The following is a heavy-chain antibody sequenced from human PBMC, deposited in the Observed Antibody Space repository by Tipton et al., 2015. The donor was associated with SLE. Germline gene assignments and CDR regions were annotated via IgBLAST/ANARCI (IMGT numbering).Heavy chain of an antibody. CDR2: IYTSGST. Sequence: TLSLTCAVSGYSISSGYYWSWIRQPAGKGLEWIGRIYTSGSTNYNPSLKSRVTMSVDTSKNQFSLKLSSVTAADTAVYYCARETSSLFDYWGQGTLVTVSS. V-gene: IGHV4-61*02. J-gene: IGHJ4*02. CDR1: GYSISSGYY. D-gene: IGHD6-19*01. CDR3: ARETSSLFDY.